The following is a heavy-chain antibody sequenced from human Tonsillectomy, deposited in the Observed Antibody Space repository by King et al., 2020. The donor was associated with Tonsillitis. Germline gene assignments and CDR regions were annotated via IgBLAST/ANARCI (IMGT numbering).Heavy chain of an antibody. J-gene: IGHJ6*03. V-gene: IGHV1-69*01. Sequence: QLVQSGAEVKRPGSSVKVSCKSSGGTFSSHVFSWGRHAPGQGLGWMGGIFPRFGPLTYAQKFRGTVTITADETTSTAYMELSSLRPEDTAVYYCSLLEDYYMDVWGTGTTVTVSS. CDR3: SLLEDYYMDV. D-gene: IGHD5-24*01. CDR2: IFPRFGPL. CDR1: GGTFSSHV.